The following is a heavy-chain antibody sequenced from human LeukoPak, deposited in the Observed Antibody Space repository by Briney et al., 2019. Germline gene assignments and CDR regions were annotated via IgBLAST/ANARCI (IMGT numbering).Heavy chain of an antibody. CDR2: TYYRSKWVN. J-gene: IGHJ4*02. CDR1: GDSVSSNSAT. CDR3: ARGRDTALGT. V-gene: IGHV6-1*01. Sequence: SQTLSLTCAISGDSVSSNSATWNWIRQSPSRGLEWLGRTYYRSKWVNDYAVSVKSRVTINTDTSKNQVSLQLNSVTPEDTAVYYCARGRDTALGTWGQGTLVTVSS. D-gene: IGHD5-18*01.